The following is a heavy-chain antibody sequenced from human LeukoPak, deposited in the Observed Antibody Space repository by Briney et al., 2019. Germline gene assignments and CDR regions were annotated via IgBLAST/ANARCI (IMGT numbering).Heavy chain of an antibody. V-gene: IGHV4-30-2*01. J-gene: IGHJ4*02. CDR3: ARDGYSPFYY. D-gene: IGHD5-24*01. CDR1: GGSISSGGYS. Sequence: SETLSLTCAVSGGSISSGGYSWSWVRQPPGKGLEWIGYINHSGSTHFNPSLKSRVTISVDRAKNQYSLKLSSVTAADTAVYYCARDGYSPFYYWGQGILVTVSS. CDR2: INHSGST.